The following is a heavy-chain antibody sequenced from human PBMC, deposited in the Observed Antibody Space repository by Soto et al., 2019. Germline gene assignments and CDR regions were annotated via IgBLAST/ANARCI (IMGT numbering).Heavy chain of an antibody. D-gene: IGHD4-17*01. CDR2: VSHSGST. CDR3: ARVSRTVGLDY. Sequence: QVHLQASDPGLVKPSETLSLTCVVSGGSISSGFWWTWVRHSPGKGLEWLGEVSHSGSTKDNPSLKSRVTLSVDKSNNRFSLYMTSVTAADTGVYYCARVSRTVGLDYWGQGTLVTVSS. CDR1: GGSISSGFW. J-gene: IGHJ4*02. V-gene: IGHV4-4*02.